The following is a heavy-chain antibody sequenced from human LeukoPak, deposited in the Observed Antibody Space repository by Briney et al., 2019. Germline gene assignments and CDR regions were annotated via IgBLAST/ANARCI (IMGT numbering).Heavy chain of an antibody. CDR2: INHSGST. Sequence: GSLRLSCAASGFTFTNAWMSWVRQAPGKGLEWMGEINHSGSTNYNPSLKSRVTISVDTSKNQFSLKLSSVTAADTAVYYCARGGIAVAGTPVRYWGQGTLVTVSS. V-gene: IGHV4-34*01. J-gene: IGHJ4*02. D-gene: IGHD6-19*01. CDR3: ARGGIAVAGTPVRY. CDR1: GFTFTNAW.